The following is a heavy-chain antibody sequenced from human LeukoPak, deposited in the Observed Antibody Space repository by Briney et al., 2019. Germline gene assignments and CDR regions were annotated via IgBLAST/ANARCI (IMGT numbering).Heavy chain of an antibody. CDR3: ARDVTQSDYYVSGGPIDV. CDR2: IYYSGST. J-gene: IGHJ6*03. CDR1: GGSISSSSYY. D-gene: IGHD3-10*01. Sequence: SSETLSLTCTVSGGSISSSSYYWGWIRQPPGKGLEWIGSIYYSGSTNYNPSLKSRVTMSVDTSKNQFSLKVRSVTAADTAVYYCARDVTQSDYYVSGGPIDVWGKGTTVTVSS. V-gene: IGHV4-39*07.